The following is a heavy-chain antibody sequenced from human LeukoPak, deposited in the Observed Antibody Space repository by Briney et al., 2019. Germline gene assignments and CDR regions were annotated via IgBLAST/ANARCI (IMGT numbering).Heavy chain of an antibody. J-gene: IGHJ4*02. Sequence: GGSLRLSCVASGFTFSSYAMHWVRQAPGKGLEYVSGISSNGGSTYYADSVKGRFIISRDNSKNTLYLQLGSVRAEDMAVYHCARTDYFDSSGYHDDFDYWGQGSLVTVSS. CDR3: ARTDYFDSSGYHDDFDY. CDR1: GFTFSSYA. D-gene: IGHD3-22*01. V-gene: IGHV3-64*02. CDR2: ISSNGGST.